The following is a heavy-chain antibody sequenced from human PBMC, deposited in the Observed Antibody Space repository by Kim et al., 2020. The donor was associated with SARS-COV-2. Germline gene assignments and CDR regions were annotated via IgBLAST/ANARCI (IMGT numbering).Heavy chain of an antibody. J-gene: IGHJ4*02. Sequence: GGSLRLSCTASGFIFGDYAMSWYRQAPGKGLEWVGFIRSKAYGGTTEYAASVKGRFTISRDDSKSIAYLQMNSLKTEDTAVYYWTRHDFWSGYYTDYWGQGTLVTVSS. V-gene: IGHV3-49*03. CDR3: TRHDFWSGYYTDY. CDR1: GFIFGDYA. D-gene: IGHD3-3*01. CDR2: IRSKAYGGTT.